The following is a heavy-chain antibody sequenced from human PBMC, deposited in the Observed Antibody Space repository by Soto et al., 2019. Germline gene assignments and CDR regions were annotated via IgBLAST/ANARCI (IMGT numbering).Heavy chain of an antibody. CDR3: AKVPIFGVVSRSYGMDV. V-gene: IGHV3-23*01. D-gene: IGHD3-3*02. CDR1: GFTFSSYA. CDR2: ISGSGTST. J-gene: IGHJ6*02. Sequence: PGGSLRLSCAASGFTFSSYAVSWVRQAPGKGLEWVSGISGSGTSTYYADSVKGRFTISRDNSKNTLYLQMNSLRAEDTAVYYCAKVPIFGVVSRSYGMDVWGQGTTVTVSS.